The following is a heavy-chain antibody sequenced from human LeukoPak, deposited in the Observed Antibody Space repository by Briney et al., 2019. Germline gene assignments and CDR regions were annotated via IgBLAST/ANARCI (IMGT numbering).Heavy chain of an antibody. Sequence: PGGSLRLSCAASGFTFSSYAMSWVRQAPGKGLEWVSAISGSGGSTCYADSVKGRFTISRDNSKNTLYLQMNSLRAEDTAVYYCAKVMGYCSGGSCYPGYWGQGTLVTVSS. V-gene: IGHV3-23*01. CDR2: ISGSGGST. CDR1: GFTFSSYA. J-gene: IGHJ4*02. D-gene: IGHD2-15*01. CDR3: AKVMGYCSGGSCYPGY.